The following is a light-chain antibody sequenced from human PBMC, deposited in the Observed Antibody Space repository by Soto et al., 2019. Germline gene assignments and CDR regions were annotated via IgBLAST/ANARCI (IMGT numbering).Light chain of an antibody. CDR3: TSYTASSPFYV. Sequence: QSYLTQPASVSGSPGQSIAISCIGVRTDGDGHDYVSWYQQHPGQAPQLIIYDVYNRPSGVSDRFSGYKSGNTASLIISGLQAEDEADYYCTSYTASSPFYVFGAGTKLTVL. CDR2: DVY. V-gene: IGLV2-14*03. J-gene: IGLJ1*01. CDR1: RTDGDGHDY.